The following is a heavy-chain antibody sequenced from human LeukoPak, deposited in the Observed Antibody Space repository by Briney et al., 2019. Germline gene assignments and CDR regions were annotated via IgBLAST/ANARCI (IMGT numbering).Heavy chain of an antibody. V-gene: IGHV1-69*13. Sequence: ASVTVSCKASGGTFSSYAISWVRQAPGQGLEWMGGIIPIFGTANYAQKFQGRVTITAGESTSTAYMELSSLRSEDTAVYYCARGDIVVVPAIDYYYYMDVWGKGTTVTISS. D-gene: IGHD2-2*01. J-gene: IGHJ6*03. CDR3: ARGDIVVVPAIDYYYYMDV. CDR1: GGTFSSYA. CDR2: IIPIFGTA.